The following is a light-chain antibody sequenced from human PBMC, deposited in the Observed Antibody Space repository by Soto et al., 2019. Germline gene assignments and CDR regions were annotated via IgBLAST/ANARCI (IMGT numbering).Light chain of an antibody. CDR2: GAC. CDR1: QSFRSNY. V-gene: IGKV3-20*01. Sequence: EIVLTQSPGTLSLSPGERATLSCGSSQSFRSNYLAWYQQQPGPAHRLLIYGACLRATGIPGRLSRSGSRTDFTRLICSLEHAESAVYYSQQYGSLTQAWTFRPGTQVDIK. J-gene: IGKJ1*01. CDR3: QQYGSLTQAWT.